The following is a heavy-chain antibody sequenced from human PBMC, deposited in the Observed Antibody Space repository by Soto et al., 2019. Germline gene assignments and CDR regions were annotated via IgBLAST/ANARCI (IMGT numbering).Heavy chain of an antibody. CDR2: IWYDGSNK. V-gene: IGHV3-33*06. CDR1: GFTFSGYG. Sequence: GGSLRLSCAASGFTFSGYGMHWVRQAPGKGLEWVAVIWYDGSNKYYADSVKGRFTISRDNSKNTLFLQMNSLRAEDTAVYFCAKDLYRYSGSYSSFGDSWGQGTLVPVSS. J-gene: IGHJ5*01. D-gene: IGHD1-26*01. CDR3: AKDLYRYSGSYSSFGDS.